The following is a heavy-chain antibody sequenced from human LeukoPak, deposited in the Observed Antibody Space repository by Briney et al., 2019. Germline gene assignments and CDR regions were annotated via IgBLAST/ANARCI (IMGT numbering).Heavy chain of an antibody. CDR2: ISSSSSYI. D-gene: IGHD3-22*01. J-gene: IGHJ4*02. Sequence: GGSLRLSCAASGFTFSSYSMNWVRQAPGKGLEWVSSISSSSSYIYYADSVKGRFTISRDSAKNSLYLQMNSLRAEDTAVYYCARGALSITMIVGYWGQGTLVTVSS. V-gene: IGHV3-21*01. CDR3: ARGALSITMIVGY. CDR1: GFTFSSYS.